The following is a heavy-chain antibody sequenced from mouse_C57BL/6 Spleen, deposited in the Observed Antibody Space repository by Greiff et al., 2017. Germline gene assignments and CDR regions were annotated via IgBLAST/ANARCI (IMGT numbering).Heavy chain of an antibody. V-gene: IGHV1-61*01. J-gene: IGHJ4*01. CDR2: IYPSDSET. CDR1: GYTFTSYW. CDR3: ARLGPYYAIDY. Sequence: QVQLQQPGAELVRPGSSVKLSCKASGYTFTSYWMDWVKQRPGQGLEWIGNIYPSDSETHYNQKFKDKATLTVDKSSSTAYMQLSSLTSEDSAVYYCARLGPYYAIDYWGQGTSVTVSS.